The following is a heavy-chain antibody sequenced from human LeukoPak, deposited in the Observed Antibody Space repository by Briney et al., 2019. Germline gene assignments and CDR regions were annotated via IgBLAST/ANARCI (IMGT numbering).Heavy chain of an antibody. CDR1: GGSTSSFY. Sequence: SETLSLTCTVSGGSTSSFYWSWIRQPPGKGLEWIGYIYYSGSTNYNPSLKSRVTISVDTSKNQFSLKLSSVTAADTAVYYCAREYSYGRLDYWGQGTLVTVSS. V-gene: IGHV4-59*01. CDR2: IYYSGST. J-gene: IGHJ4*02. CDR3: AREYSYGRLDY. D-gene: IGHD5-18*01.